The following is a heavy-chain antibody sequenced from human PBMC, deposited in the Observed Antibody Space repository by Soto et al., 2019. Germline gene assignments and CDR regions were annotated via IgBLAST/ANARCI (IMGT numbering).Heavy chain of an antibody. D-gene: IGHD6-6*01. CDR3: VKSVGSSSKSVFDY. CDR2: LSSNGGSA. Sequence: GGSLRLSCSASEFTFGSFAMHWVRQAPGKGLQYVSGLSSNGGSAYYADSVKDRFTISRDNSKNTLYLQMSNLGTEDTAVYYCVKSVGSSSKSVFDYWGQGTLVTVSS. CDR1: EFTFGSFA. V-gene: IGHV3-64D*08. J-gene: IGHJ4*02.